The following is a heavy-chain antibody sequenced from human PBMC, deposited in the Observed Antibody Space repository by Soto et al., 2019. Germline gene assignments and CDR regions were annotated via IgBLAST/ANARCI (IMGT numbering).Heavy chain of an antibody. Sequence: PSETLSLTCTVSGGSISSSYWTWIRQPPGKGLEMIGYIYYNGNTNYNPSLKSRVTISIDTSKKHFSLNLTSVAAADTAMYYCARGRGSDSSSLDFSGKGITVTVSS. CDR2: IYYNGNT. V-gene: IGHV4-59*01. CDR1: GGSISSSY. J-gene: IGHJ6*04. D-gene: IGHD2-21*02. CDR3: ARGRGSDSSSLDF.